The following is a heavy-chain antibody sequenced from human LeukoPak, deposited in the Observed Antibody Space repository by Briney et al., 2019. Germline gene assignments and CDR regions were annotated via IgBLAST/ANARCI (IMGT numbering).Heavy chain of an antibody. CDR1: GLTFSSYS. Sequence: GGSLRLSCAASGLTFSSYSMNWVRQAPGKGLEWVSSISSSSSYLYYADSVKGRFTISRDNAKNSLYLQMNSLRAEDTAVYYCAKSEGYFDYWGQGTLVTVSS. V-gene: IGHV3-21*01. CDR3: AKSEGYFDY. J-gene: IGHJ4*02. CDR2: ISSSSSYL.